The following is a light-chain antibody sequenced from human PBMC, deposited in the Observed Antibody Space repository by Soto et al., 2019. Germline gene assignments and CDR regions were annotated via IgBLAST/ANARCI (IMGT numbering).Light chain of an antibody. Sequence: QSVLTQPASVSGSPGQSITISCTGTSSDVGLYDYVSWHQQHPGKAPQLMIYAVSNRPSGVSNRFSASKSGNTASLFISGLQAEDEADYYCSSYTSDSSYVFGSGTKVTV. V-gene: IGLV2-14*01. CDR2: AVS. CDR1: SSDVGLYDY. J-gene: IGLJ1*01. CDR3: SSYTSDSSYV.